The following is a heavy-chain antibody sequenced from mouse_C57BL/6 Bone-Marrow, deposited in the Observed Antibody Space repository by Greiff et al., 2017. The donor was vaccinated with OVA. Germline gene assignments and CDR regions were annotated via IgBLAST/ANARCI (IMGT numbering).Heavy chain of an antibody. CDR2: INPSNGGT. CDR3: AREGYYYYGSSYGFAY. D-gene: IGHD1-1*01. J-gene: IGHJ3*01. V-gene: IGHV1-53*01. CDR1: GYTFTSYW. Sequence: QVQLQQPGTELVKPGASVKLSCKASGYTFTSYWMHWVKQRPGQGLEWIGNINPSNGGTNYYEKFKSKATLTVDKSSSTAYMQLSSLTSEDSAVYYCAREGYYYYGSSYGFAYWGQGTLVTVSA.